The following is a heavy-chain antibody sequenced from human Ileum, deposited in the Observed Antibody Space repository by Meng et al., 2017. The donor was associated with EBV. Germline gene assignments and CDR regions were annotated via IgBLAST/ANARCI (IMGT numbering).Heavy chain of an antibody. D-gene: IGHD6-19*01. CDR2: IIPPFDTA. Sequence: GQLGPSGSEVKKPGSWVKVSCKASEGTFSRYSISWVRQAPGQGLEWMGGIIPPFDTANYAQKFQGRVTITADKSTGTAYMELSSLRSEDTAIYYCARGGDSSGWYWYFDYWGQGTLVTVSS. V-gene: IGHV1-69*06. CDR3: ARGGDSSGWYWYFDY. CDR1: EGTFSRYS. J-gene: IGHJ4*02.